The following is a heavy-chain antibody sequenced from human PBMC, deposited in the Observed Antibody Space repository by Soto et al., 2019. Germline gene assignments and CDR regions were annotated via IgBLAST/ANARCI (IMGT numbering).Heavy chain of an antibody. J-gene: IGHJ6*02. CDR3: ARGHFTIFGVEDYYYYYGMDV. V-gene: IGHV1-69*12. CDR1: GGTFSSYA. Sequence: QVQLVQSGAEVKKPGSSVKVSCKASGGTFSSYAISWVRQAPGQGLEWMGGIIPIFGTANYAQKFQGRVTITADESTXXAXMGXSSLRSEDTAVYYCARGHFTIFGVEDYYYYYGMDVWGQGTTVTVSS. D-gene: IGHD3-3*01. CDR2: IIPIFGTA.